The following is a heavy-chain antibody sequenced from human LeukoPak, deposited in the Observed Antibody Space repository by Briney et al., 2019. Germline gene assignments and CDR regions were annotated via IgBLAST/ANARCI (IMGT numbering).Heavy chain of an antibody. V-gene: IGHV3-7*01. D-gene: IGHD3-9*01. CDR3: ARDSGGYFDRNHFGY. Sequence: GGSLRLSCTASGFIFSTSWMTWVRQAPGKGLEWVANINLDGSEKYYVDSVRGRFTISRDNAKNSLYLQMNSLRAEDTAVYYCARDSGGYFDRNHFGYWGQGTLVTVSS. J-gene: IGHJ4*02. CDR1: GFIFSTSW. CDR2: INLDGSEK.